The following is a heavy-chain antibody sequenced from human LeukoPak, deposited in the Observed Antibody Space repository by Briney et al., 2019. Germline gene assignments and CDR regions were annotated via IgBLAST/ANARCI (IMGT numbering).Heavy chain of an antibody. CDR2: VYYSGST. CDR1: GGSISSYY. D-gene: IGHD1-26*01. V-gene: IGHV4-59*01. J-gene: IGHJ2*01. CDR3: ARQSSGSYYGWYFDL. Sequence: SETLSLTCSVSGGSISSYYWSWIRQPPGKGLEWIWYVYYSGSTNYNPSLKDRVTISVDTSKNQFSLKLSSVTAADTAVYYCARQSSGSYYGWYFDLWGRGTLVTVSS.